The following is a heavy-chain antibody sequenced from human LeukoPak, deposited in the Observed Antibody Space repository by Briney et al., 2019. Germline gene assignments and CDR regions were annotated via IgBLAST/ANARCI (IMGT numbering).Heavy chain of an antibody. Sequence: AGSLRLSCAVSGFSFSSYAMHWVRQAPGKGLEWVAVIWYDGSNKYYTDSVKGRFTISRDNSKNTVYLQMNSLRAEDTAVYFCARGSKTAGGPLDYWGQGTLVTVSS. CDR1: GFSFSSYA. CDR2: IWYDGSNK. D-gene: IGHD6-13*01. J-gene: IGHJ4*02. V-gene: IGHV3-33*01. CDR3: ARGSKTAGGPLDY.